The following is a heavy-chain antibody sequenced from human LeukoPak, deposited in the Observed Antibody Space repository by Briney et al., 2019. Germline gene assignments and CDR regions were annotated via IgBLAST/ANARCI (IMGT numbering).Heavy chain of an antibody. Sequence: PGGSLRLSCAASGFTFGDYAMHWVRQAPGKGLEWVSDIRWNSGSIGYADSVKGRFTISRDNAKNSLYLQMNSLRAEDTALYYCAKVPCSSTSCYVGWFDPWGQGTLVTVSS. CDR1: GFTFGDYA. D-gene: IGHD2-2*01. CDR2: IRWNSGSI. V-gene: IGHV3-9*01. J-gene: IGHJ5*02. CDR3: AKVPCSSTSCYVGWFDP.